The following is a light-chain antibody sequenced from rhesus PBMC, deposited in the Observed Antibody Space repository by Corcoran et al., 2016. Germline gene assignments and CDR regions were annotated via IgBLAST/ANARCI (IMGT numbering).Light chain of an antibody. J-gene: IGKJ1*01. CDR1: QAISNY. Sequence: DIQMTQSPSSLSASVGDTVTITCRASQAISNYLAWFQQKPGKAPKPLIYSASNLESGVPSRFSVSGSGTDFTLTINSLQPEDFAVYHCQQYNSYPPTFGQGTKVEIK. V-gene: IGKV1S14*01. CDR2: SAS. CDR3: QQYNSYPPT.